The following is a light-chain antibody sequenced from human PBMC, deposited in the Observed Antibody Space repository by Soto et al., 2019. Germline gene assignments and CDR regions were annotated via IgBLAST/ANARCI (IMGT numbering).Light chain of an antibody. J-gene: IGLJ1*01. CDR1: SSNIGSNT. CDR3: AAWDDSLNGYV. CDR2: SNN. V-gene: IGLV1-44*01. Sequence: VLTQPPSASGTPGQRVTISCSGSSSNIGSNTVNWYQQLPGTAPKLLIYSNNQRPSGVPDRFSGSKSGTSASLAISGLQSEEEADYYCAAWDDSLNGYVFGTGTKVTVL.